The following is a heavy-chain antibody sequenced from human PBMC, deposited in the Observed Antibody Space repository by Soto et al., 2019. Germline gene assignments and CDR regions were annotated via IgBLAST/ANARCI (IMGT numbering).Heavy chain of an antibody. J-gene: IGHJ3*02. V-gene: IGHV4-39*07. Sequence: SETLSLTCTVSGGSIINRSYCCSWIRRPPGKGPEWIGDVFHGGGNNYNPSLKSRVAISLDKSNNQFSLSLTSVTAADTARYYCAYSPGWYRLDIWGQGRMVTVS. CDR1: GGSIINRSYC. CDR3: AYSPGWYRLDI. D-gene: IGHD6-19*01. CDR2: VFHGGGN.